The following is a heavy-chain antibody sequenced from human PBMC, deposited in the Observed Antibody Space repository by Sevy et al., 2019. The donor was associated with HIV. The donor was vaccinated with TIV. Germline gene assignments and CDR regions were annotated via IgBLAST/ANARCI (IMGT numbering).Heavy chain of an antibody. CDR2: AYYSGST. D-gene: IGHD1-26*01. CDR1: GVSVNNGDYY. Sequence: SETLSLTCTVSGVSVNNGDYYWTWIRQPPGKGLEWIGYAYYSGSTDYNPSLESRVTISVDTSKNQFSLKLNSVTAADTAVYYCVRGVNLDVIPWGHWGQGSWSPSPQ. V-gene: IGHV4-61*08. J-gene: IGHJ1*01. CDR3: VRGVNLDVIPWGH.